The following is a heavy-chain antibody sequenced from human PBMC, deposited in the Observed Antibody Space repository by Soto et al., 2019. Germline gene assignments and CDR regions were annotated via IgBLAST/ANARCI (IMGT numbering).Heavy chain of an antibody. CDR2: ISYDGSNK. D-gene: IGHD5-12*01. CDR3: ARGRWLQIRGYFDY. V-gene: IGHV3-30-3*01. J-gene: IGHJ4*02. CDR1: GFTFSSYA. Sequence: QVQLVESGGGVVQPGRSLRLSCAASGFTFSSYAMHWVRQAPGKGLEWVAVISYDGSNKYYADSVKGRFTISRDNSKNTLYLQMNSLRAEDTAVYYCARGRWLQIRGYFDYWGQGTLVTVSS.